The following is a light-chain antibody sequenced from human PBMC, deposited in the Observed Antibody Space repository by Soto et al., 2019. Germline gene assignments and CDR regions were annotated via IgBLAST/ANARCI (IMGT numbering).Light chain of an antibody. CDR3: SSYAGSSNV. CDR1: SSDVGGYNY. V-gene: IGLV2-8*01. CDR2: EVN. Sequence: QSSLTHPPSSSGSPGQSVAISCTGTSSDVGGYNYVPWYQQHPGKAPKLMIYEVNKRPSGVPDRFSGSKSGNTASLTVSGLQAEDEADYYCSSYAGSSNVFGTGTKVTVL. J-gene: IGLJ1*01.